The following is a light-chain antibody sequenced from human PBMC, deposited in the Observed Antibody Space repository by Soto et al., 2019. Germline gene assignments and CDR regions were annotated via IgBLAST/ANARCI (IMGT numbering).Light chain of an antibody. CDR2: DDN. J-gene: IGLJ2*01. CDR1: RSDVGGYNL. CDR3: SSYAGRITLV. V-gene: IGLV2-23*01. Sequence: QSGVTQTASVSGSPGQSITMSCTGSRSDVGGYNLVSWYQQHPGKAPKLLISDDNKRPSGVSDRFSGSKSGNTASLTISGLQAEDEGDYYCSSYAGRITLVFGGGTKVTVL.